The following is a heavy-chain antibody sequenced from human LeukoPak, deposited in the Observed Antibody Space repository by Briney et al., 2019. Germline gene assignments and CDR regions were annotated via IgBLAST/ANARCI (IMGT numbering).Heavy chain of an antibody. CDR1: GGSISSYY. CDR3: ASLGSNRAWFDP. V-gene: IGHV4-59*01. Sequence: SETLSLTCTVSGGSISSYYWSWIRQPPGKGLEWIGYIYCSGSTNYNPSLKSRVTISVDTSKNQFSLKLSSVTAADTAVYYCASLGSNRAWFDPWGQGTLVTVSS. CDR2: IYCSGST. J-gene: IGHJ5*02. D-gene: IGHD1-14*01.